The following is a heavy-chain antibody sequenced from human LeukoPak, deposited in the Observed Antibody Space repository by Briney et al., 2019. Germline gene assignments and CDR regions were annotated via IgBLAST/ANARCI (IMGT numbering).Heavy chain of an antibody. Sequence: GGSLRLSCAASGFTFSSYGMHWVRQAPGKGLEWVAVIWYDGSNKYYADSVKGRFTISRDNSKNTLYLQMNSLRAEDTAVYYCARDRAYYDYVWGSYRFDYWGQGTLVTVSS. CDR2: IWYDGSNK. V-gene: IGHV3-33*01. J-gene: IGHJ4*02. CDR1: GFTFSSYG. CDR3: ARDRAYYDYVWGSYRFDY. D-gene: IGHD3-16*02.